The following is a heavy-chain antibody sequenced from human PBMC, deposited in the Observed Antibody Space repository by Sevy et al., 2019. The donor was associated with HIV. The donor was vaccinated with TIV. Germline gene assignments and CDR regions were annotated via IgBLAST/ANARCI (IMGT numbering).Heavy chain of an antibody. CDR1: GGRLSNYG. CDR3: ASVRPCGGDCYFFDS. Sequence: ASVKVSCKASGGRLSNYGMNWVRQAPGQGLEWTGGIIPRVGLANYAQKLQGRVTISADEFTNTMYIEVRSLTFEDTGVYYCASVRPCGGDCYFFDSWGQGTLVTVSS. CDR2: IIPRVGLA. V-gene: IGHV1-69*10. J-gene: IGHJ4*02. D-gene: IGHD2-21*02.